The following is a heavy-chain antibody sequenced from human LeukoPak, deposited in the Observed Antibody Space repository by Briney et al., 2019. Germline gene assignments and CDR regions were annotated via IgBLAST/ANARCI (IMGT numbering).Heavy chain of an antibody. CDR1: GFTFSSYS. CDR2: ISISSSYI. Sequence: GGSLSLSCAASGFTFSSYSINWFRQAPGKGLEWVSSISISSSYIYYADSVKGRFTISRDNAKNSLYLQMNSLRAEDTAVYYCARHPYNPPYYYDSSGYYSYFDYWGQGTLVTVSS. D-gene: IGHD3-22*01. CDR3: ARHPYNPPYYYDSSGYYSYFDY. V-gene: IGHV3-21*01. J-gene: IGHJ4*02.